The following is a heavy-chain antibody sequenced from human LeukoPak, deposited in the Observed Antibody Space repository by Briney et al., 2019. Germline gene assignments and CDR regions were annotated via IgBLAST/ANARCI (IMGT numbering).Heavy chain of an antibody. CDR1: GFTFSSYR. D-gene: IGHD3-3*01. V-gene: IGHV3-7*01. Sequence: GGSLRLSCAASGFTFSSYRMSWVRQAPGKGLEWVANIKQDGSEKYYVDSVRGRFTISRDNAKNSLYLQMNSLRAEDTAVYYCAAGDWDYDFWSGYIPRLDYWGQGTLVTVSS. CDR3: AAGDWDYDFWSGYIPRLDY. CDR2: IKQDGSEK. J-gene: IGHJ4*02.